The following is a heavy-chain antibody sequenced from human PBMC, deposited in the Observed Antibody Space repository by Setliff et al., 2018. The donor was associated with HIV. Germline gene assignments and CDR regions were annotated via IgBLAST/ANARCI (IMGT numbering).Heavy chain of an antibody. V-gene: IGHV4-38-2*02. CDR3: AKEGGLYFGMLIHDAIDL. D-gene: IGHD3-3*01. Sequence: PSETLSLTCTVSGYSISSGFYWGWIRQPPGKGLEWIGSIYHSGNTYYIPSLKSRVTLSLDTSKNQFSLKLTSVTAADTAVYYCAKEGGLYFGMLIHDAIDLWGQGTMVTVSS. CDR2: IYHSGNT. J-gene: IGHJ3*01. CDR1: GYSISSGFY.